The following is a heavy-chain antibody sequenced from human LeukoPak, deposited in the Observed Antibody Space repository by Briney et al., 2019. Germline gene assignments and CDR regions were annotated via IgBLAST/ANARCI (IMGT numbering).Heavy chain of an antibody. CDR2: IGSSGNTI. CDR1: GFTFSYHG. D-gene: IGHD5-24*01. J-gene: IGHJ4*02. Sequence: GGSLRLSCAASGFTFSYHGMNWVRQAPGKGLEWIAYIGSSGNTIYYADSMQGRFIISRDNAQNSLFLEMNSLGVEDTAVYFCARGLRNAYNYIDSWGQGTLVTVSS. CDR3: ARGLRNAYNYIDS. V-gene: IGHV3-48*04.